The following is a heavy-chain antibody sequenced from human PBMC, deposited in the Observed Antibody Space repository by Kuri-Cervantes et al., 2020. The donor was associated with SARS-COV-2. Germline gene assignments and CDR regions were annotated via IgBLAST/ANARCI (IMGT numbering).Heavy chain of an antibody. D-gene: IGHD4-17*01. CDR2: IYYSGST. V-gene: IGHV4-39*01. CDR3: AGDYGDERGFFDY. Sequence: ESLKISCTVSGGSISSSSYYWGWIRQPPGKGLEWIGSIYYSGSTYYNPSLKSRVTISVDTSKNQFSLKLSSVTAADTAAYYCAGDYGDERGFFDYWGLGTLVTVSS. J-gene: IGHJ4*02. CDR1: GGSISSSSYY.